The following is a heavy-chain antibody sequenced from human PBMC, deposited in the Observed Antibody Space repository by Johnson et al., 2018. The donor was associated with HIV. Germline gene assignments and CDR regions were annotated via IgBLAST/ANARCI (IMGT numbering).Heavy chain of an antibody. CDR1: GFTFSSYW. CDR2: IKQDGSEK. CDR3: AKEGEAFDS. V-gene: IGHV3-7*01. Sequence: VQLVESGGALVQPGGSLRLSCAASGFTFSSYWMNWVRQAPGKGLQWVANIKQDGSEKYYVDSVKGRFTISIDNSKNTLYVQMNSLRAEDTAVYYCAKEGEAFDSGGQGTMVTVSS. J-gene: IGHJ3*02. D-gene: IGHD3-16*01.